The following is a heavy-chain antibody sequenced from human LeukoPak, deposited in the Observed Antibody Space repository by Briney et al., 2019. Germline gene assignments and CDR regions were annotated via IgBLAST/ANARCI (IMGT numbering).Heavy chain of an antibody. Sequence: SETLSLTCTVSGGSVSSGSYYWSWIRQPPGKGLEWIGNIYYTGSTNYNPSLKSRVTISVDTSKIQFSLKLSSVTAADTAVYYCASALIAASGTAYGMDVWGQGTTVTVSS. CDR3: ASALIAASGTAYGMDV. D-gene: IGHD6-13*01. V-gene: IGHV4-61*01. CDR2: IYYTGST. CDR1: GGSVSSGSYY. J-gene: IGHJ6*02.